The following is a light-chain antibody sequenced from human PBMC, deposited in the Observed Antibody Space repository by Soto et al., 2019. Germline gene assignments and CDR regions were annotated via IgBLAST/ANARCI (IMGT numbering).Light chain of an antibody. J-gene: IGLJ1*01. CDR2: EVS. CDR3: SLYTSSTFYV. V-gene: IGLV2-18*01. Sequence: ALTKSHSVYGSPAQSGTISCTGTSSDVGYYNRVSWYQQPPGTAPKLLVYEVSNRPSGVPDRFSGSKSGNTASLTISGLQAEEEADYYCSLYTSSTFYVFGTGTKV. CDR1: SSDVGYYNR.